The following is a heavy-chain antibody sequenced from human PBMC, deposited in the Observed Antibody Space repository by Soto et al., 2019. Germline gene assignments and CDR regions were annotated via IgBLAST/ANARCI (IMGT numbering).Heavy chain of an antibody. D-gene: IGHD2-21*02. CDR1: GFTFSSYA. J-gene: IGHJ6*03. Sequence: GGSLSLSCAASGFTFSSYAMSWVRQAPGKGLEWVSAISGSGGSTYYADSVKGRFTISRDNSKNTLYLQMNSLRAEDTAVYYCAKDLVTYYYYYYMDVWGKGTTVTVSS. CDR3: AKDLVTYYYYYYMDV. V-gene: IGHV3-23*01. CDR2: ISGSGGST.